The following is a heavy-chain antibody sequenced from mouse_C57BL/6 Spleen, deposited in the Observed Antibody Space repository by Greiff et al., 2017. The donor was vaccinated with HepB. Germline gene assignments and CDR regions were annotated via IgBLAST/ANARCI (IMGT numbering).Heavy chain of an antibody. D-gene: IGHD2-3*01. CDR2: INPNNGGT. Sequence: VQLQQSGPELVKPGASVKISCKASGYTFTDYYMNWVKQSHGKSLEWIGDINPNNGGTSYNQKFKGKATLTVDKSSSTAYMELRSLTSEDSAVYYCARNGYYGFDYWGKGTTLTVSS. J-gene: IGHJ2*01. CDR1: GYTFTDYY. V-gene: IGHV1-26*01. CDR3: ARNGYYGFDY.